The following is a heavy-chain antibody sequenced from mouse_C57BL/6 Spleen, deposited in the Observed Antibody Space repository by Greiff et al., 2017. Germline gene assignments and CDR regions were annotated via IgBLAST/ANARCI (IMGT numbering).Heavy chain of an antibody. CDR3: TTKRAYYSNYGDYFDY. V-gene: IGHV14-4*01. CDR2: IDPENGDT. CDR1: GFNIKDDY. D-gene: IGHD2-5*01. J-gene: IGHJ2*01. Sequence: QLQQSGAELVRPGASVKLSCTASGFNIKDDYMHWVKQRPEQGLEWIGWIDPENGDTEYASKFQGKATITADTSSNTAYLQLSSLTSEDTAVYYCTTKRAYYSNYGDYFDYWGQGTTLTVSS.